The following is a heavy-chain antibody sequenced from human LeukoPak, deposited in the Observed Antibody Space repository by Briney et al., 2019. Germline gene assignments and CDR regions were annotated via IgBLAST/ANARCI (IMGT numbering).Heavy chain of an antibody. CDR2: IKQDGSEK. J-gene: IGHJ3*01. D-gene: IGHD3-22*01. V-gene: IGHV3-7*01. Sequence: PGGSLRLSCAASGFTFSTYWMSWVRQAPGQGLEWVANIKQDGSEKYYVDSMKGRFTISRDNAKNSLYLQMNSLRVEDTAVYFCARDRGIYYYDTTSHDNAFDLWGQGTMVTVSS. CDR3: ARDRGIYYYDTTSHDNAFDL. CDR1: GFTFSTYW.